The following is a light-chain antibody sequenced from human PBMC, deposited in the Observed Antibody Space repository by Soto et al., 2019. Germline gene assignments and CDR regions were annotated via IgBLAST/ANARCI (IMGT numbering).Light chain of an antibody. J-gene: IGLJ2*01. CDR2: EDR. CDR3: QSYDTSTPVV. Sequence: NFMLTQPHSASGSPGKTVTISCTRSSGNIASSSVQWYQQRPGSPPTTIIYEDRQRPSGVPDRFSGSIDASSNSASLTISGLKTEDEADYYCQSYDTSTPVVFGGGTKLTVL. V-gene: IGLV6-57*04. CDR1: SGNIASSS.